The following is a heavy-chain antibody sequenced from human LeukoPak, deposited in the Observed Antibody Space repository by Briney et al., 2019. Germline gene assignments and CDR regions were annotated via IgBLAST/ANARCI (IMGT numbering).Heavy chain of an antibody. CDR1: GVSFSGSY. V-gene: IGHV4-31*11. Sequence: SETLSLTCAVYGVSFSGSYWSWIRQHPGKGLEWIGYIYYSGSTYYNPSLKSRVTISVDTSKNQFSLKLSSVTAADTAVYYCARDVAAAGSSDWFDPWGQGTLVTVSS. D-gene: IGHD6-13*01. CDR3: ARDVAAAGSSDWFDP. CDR2: IYYSGST. J-gene: IGHJ5*02.